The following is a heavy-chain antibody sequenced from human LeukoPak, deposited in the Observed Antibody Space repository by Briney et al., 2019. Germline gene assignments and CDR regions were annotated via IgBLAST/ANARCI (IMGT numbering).Heavy chain of an antibody. CDR3: ARGRFTRSYSYGQGYFDP. V-gene: IGHV4-34*01. CDR2: INHSGST. Sequence: SETLSLTCAVYGESFSGYYWSWIRQPPGKGLEWIVEINHSGSTNYNPSLKSRVTISIDTSKNQFSLKLSSVTAADTAVYCCARGRFTRSYSYGQGYFDPWGRGTLVTVSS. D-gene: IGHD5-18*01. J-gene: IGHJ2*01. CDR1: GESFSGYY.